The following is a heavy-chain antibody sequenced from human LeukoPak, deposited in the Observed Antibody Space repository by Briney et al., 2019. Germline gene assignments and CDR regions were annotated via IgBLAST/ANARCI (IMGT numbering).Heavy chain of an antibody. V-gene: IGHV3-66*01. CDR2: IYSGGST. CDR3: ARGFLEGYYYYYGMDV. CDR1: GFTFSSFS. D-gene: IGHD3-3*01. J-gene: IGHJ6*02. Sequence: GGSLRLSCAASGFTFSSFSMEWVRQAPGKGLEWVSVIYSGGSTYYADSVKGRFTISRDNSKNTLYLQMNSLRAEDTAVYFCARGFLEGYYYYYGMDVWGQGTTVTVSS.